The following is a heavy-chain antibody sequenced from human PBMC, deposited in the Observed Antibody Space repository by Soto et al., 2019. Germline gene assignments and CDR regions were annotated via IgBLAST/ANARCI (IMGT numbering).Heavy chain of an antibody. Sequence: QGQLVESGGGVVQPGTSLRLSCAASGFRFKSFVMHWVRQAPGKGLEWIAFTSYDGNNKDYGDSVKGRFTVSRDKSQNTLHLQMDFLRPENTAFYYCARWGTTGGFELWGQGTLVSVSS. D-gene: IGHD3-16*01. CDR3: ARWGTTGGFEL. CDR2: TSYDGNNK. J-gene: IGHJ4*02. V-gene: IGHV3-30*19. CDR1: GFRFKSFV.